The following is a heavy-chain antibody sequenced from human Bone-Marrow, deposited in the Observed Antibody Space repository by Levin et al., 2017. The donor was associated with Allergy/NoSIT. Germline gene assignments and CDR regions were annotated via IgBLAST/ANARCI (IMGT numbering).Heavy chain of an antibody. J-gene: IGHJ6*02. CDR2: INHSGST. CDR3: ARGQGYSSSWYPYYYYYYGMDV. V-gene: IGHV4-34*01. D-gene: IGHD6-13*01. Sequence: GSLRLSCAVYGGSFSGYYWSWIRQPPGKGLEWIGEINHSGSTNYNPSLKSRVTISVDTSKNQFSLKLSSVTAADTAVYYCARGQGYSSSWYPYYYYYYGMDVWGQGTTVTVSS. CDR1: GGSFSGYY.